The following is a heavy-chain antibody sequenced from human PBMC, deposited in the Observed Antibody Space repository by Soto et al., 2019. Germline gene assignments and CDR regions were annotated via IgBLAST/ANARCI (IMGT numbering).Heavy chain of an antibody. D-gene: IGHD4-4*01. CDR2: IKQDGSEK. CDR1: GFTCSSYW. CDR3: ARGAYTPDP. V-gene: IGHV3-7*03. Sequence: GRSRKLSRAPSGFTCSSYWMSWVHQAPGKGLEWVANIKQDGSEKYYVDSVKGRFTISRDNAKNSLYLQMNSLRAEDTAVYYCARGAYTPDPWGQGTLVTVSS. J-gene: IGHJ5*02.